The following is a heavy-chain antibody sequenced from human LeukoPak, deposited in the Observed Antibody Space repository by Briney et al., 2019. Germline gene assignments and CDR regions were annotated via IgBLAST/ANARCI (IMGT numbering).Heavy chain of an antibody. J-gene: IGHJ4*02. Sequence: GGSLRLSCAASGFTFSSYGMSWVRQAPGKGLEWVSAISGSGGSTYYADSVKGRFTISGDNSKNTLYLQMNSLRAEDTAVYYCAKVLDSSGYQYYFDYWGQGTLVTVSS. V-gene: IGHV3-23*01. CDR3: AKVLDSSGYQYYFDY. D-gene: IGHD3-22*01. CDR1: GFTFSSYG. CDR2: ISGSGGST.